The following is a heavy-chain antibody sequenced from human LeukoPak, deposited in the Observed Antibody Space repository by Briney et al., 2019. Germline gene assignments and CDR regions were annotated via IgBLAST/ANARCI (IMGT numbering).Heavy chain of an antibody. CDR1: GYTFTSYY. CDR3: ARDLQDYGGNSDGLGFDY. D-gene: IGHD4-23*01. J-gene: IGHJ4*02. Sequence: ASVKVSYKASGYTFTSYYMHWVRQAPGQGLEWMGIINPSGGSTSYAQKFQGRVTMTRDTSTSTVYMELSSLRSEDTAVYYCARDLQDYGGNSDGLGFDYWGQGTLVTVSS. CDR2: INPSGGST. V-gene: IGHV1-46*01.